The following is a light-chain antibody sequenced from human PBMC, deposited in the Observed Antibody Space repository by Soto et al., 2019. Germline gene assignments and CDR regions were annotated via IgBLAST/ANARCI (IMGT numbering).Light chain of an antibody. CDR2: DAS. V-gene: IGKV1-5*01. Sequence: DIQMTQSPPTLSASVGDRVTITCRASQPISSWLAWYHQKPGKAPKLLIYDASNLESGVPSRFSGSGSGTDFTLTISSLQPEDFATYYCQQSYSTPWTFGQGTKVDIK. J-gene: IGKJ1*01. CDR3: QQSYSTPWT. CDR1: QPISSW.